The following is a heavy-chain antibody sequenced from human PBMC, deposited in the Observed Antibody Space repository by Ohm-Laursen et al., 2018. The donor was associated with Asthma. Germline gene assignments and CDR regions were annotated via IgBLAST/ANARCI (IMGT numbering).Heavy chain of an antibody. CDR1: GFTFSSYA. CDR2: ISGSGGST. D-gene: IGHD3-3*01. V-gene: IGHV3-23*01. J-gene: IGHJ4*02. CDR3: AKEESAFWSGYYQIAQYFDY. Sequence: SLRLSCSASGFTFSSYAMSWVRQAPGKGLEWVSAISGSGGSTYYADSVKGRFTISRDNSKNTLYLQMNSLRAEDTAVYYCAKEESAFWSGYYQIAQYFDYWGQGTLVTVSS.